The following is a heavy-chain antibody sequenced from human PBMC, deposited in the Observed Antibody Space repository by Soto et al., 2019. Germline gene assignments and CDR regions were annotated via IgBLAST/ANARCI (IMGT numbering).Heavy chain of an antibody. V-gene: IGHV1-24*01. J-gene: IGHJ4*02. D-gene: IGHD6-19*01. Sequence: ASVKVSCKVSGYTLTELSIHWVRQAPGTGLEFMGGFDPKHDEIIYAQKFQGRVTMTEDTSTGTAYMELSSLRSEDTAVYYCATRYSSGWPLEFDYWGQGTLVTVSS. CDR1: GYTLTELS. CDR3: ATRYSSGWPLEFDY. CDR2: FDPKHDEI.